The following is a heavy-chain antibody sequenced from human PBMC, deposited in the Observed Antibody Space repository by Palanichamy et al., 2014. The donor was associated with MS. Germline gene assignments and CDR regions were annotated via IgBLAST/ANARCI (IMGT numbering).Heavy chain of an antibody. V-gene: IGHV4-39*01. J-gene: IGHJ4*02. CDR1: GDSISNGDFY. D-gene: IGHD7-27*01. CDR2: MSFGGTP. Sequence: QVELLEPGPGLVKPSETLSLTCNVSGDSISNGDFYWVWIRQSPGKGLEWMGSMSFGGTPYYNPSLKSRLTTSIDESKNQFSLKLNSVIIADTAVYFCARRVARLGAQVWGQGTLVTVSS. CDR3: ARRVARLGAQV.